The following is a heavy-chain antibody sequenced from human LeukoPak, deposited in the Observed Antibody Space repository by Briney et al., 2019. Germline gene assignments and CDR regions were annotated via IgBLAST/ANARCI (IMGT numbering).Heavy chain of an antibody. CDR3: ARHLSGYISSLAY. CDR2: ISHDGNDK. J-gene: IGHJ4*02. Sequence: GGSLRLSCVASGFIFSTFGMHWVRQAPGKGLEWVAFISHDGNDKYYADSVKGRFTISRDNAKNTLYLQMNSLRAEDTAVYYCARHLSGYISSLAYWGQGTLVTVSS. CDR1: GFIFSTFG. D-gene: IGHD6-6*01. V-gene: IGHV3-30*03.